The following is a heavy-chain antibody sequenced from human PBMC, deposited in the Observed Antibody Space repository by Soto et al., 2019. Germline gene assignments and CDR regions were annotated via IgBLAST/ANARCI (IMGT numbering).Heavy chain of an antibody. CDR3: ARSTVTEDY. CDR1: GGSISSNNW. D-gene: IGHD4-17*01. V-gene: IGHV4-4*02. Sequence: QVQLQESGPGLVKASGTLSLTCAVSGGSISSNNWWSWVRQPPGKGLEWIGEIYHSGSTNYNPSLKSRVPXPVDNAQNQSSLTLSSVTAADTAVYYCARSTVTEDYWGQGTLVTVSS. J-gene: IGHJ4*02. CDR2: IYHSGST.